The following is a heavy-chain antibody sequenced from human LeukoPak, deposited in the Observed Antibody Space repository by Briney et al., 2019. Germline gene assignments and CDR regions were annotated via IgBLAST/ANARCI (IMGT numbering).Heavy chain of an antibody. CDR1: GGSTSTYY. V-gene: IGHV4-59*01. D-gene: IGHD3-16*01. CDR2: LYHSGNT. J-gene: IGHJ6*03. Sequence: SETLSLTCTVFGGSTSTYYWSWIRQPPGKGLEWIGHLYHSGNTNYNPSLKSRVTISVDTSKNQFSLRLRSVTAADTAVYYCTSLRGDPSYYYYMDVWGTGTTVTVSS. CDR3: TSLRGDPSYYYYMDV.